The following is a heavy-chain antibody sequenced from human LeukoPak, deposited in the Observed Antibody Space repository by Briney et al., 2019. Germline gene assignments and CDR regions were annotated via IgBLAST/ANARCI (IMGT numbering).Heavy chain of an antibody. V-gene: IGHV4-34*01. D-gene: IGHD3-22*01. J-gene: IGHJ6*02. CDR1: GGSFSGYY. CDR3: ARTLDSRRYIVRRPYSMDV. CDR2: INHSGST. Sequence: SETLSLTCAVYGGSFSGYYWNWIRQPPGKGLEWIGEINHSGSTTYNRSLKSRVTISLDTSKNQFSLKLSSVTAADTAVYYCARTLDSRRYIVRRPYSMDVWGQGTTVTVSS.